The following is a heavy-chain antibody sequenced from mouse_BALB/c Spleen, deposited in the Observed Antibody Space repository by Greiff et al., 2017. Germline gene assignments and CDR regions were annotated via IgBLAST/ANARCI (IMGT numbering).Heavy chain of an antibody. V-gene: IGHV5-6-4*01. CDR3: TRGDDYDERFAY. Sequence: EVQLVESGGGLVKPGGSLKLSCAASGFTFSSYTMSWVRQTPEKRLEWVATISSGGSYTYYPDSVKGRFTISRDNAKNTLYLQLSSLKSEDTAMYYCTRGDDYDERFAYWGQGTLVTVSA. CDR1: GFTFSSYT. CDR2: ISSGGSYT. D-gene: IGHD2-4*01. J-gene: IGHJ3*01.